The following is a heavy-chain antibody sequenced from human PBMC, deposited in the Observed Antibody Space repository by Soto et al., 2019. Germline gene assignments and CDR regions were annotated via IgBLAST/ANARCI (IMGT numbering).Heavy chain of an antibody. CDR2: ISSSSSYI. V-gene: IGHV3-21*01. Sequence: GGSLRLSCAASGFTFSSYSMNWVRQAPGKGLEWVSSISSSSSYIYYADSVKGRFTISRDNAKNSLYLQMNSLRAEDTAVYYCARSDNKYYYDSSGDSWGQGTLVTVSS. CDR3: ARSDNKYYYDSSGDS. J-gene: IGHJ5*02. D-gene: IGHD3-22*01. CDR1: GFTFSSYS.